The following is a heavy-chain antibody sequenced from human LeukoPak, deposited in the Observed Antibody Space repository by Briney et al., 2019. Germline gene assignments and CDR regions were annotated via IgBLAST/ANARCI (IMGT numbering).Heavy chain of an antibody. CDR3: AKDPWGSAGTSEIDY. J-gene: IGHJ4*02. V-gene: IGHV3-30*02. CDR2: IRYDGSNK. Sequence: PGGSLRLSCAASGFTFSSYGMHWVRQAPGKGLEWVAFIRYDGSNKYYADSVKGRFTISRDNSKNTLYLQMNSLRAEDTAVYYCAKDPWGSAGTSEIDYWGQGTLVTVSS. D-gene: IGHD6-19*01. CDR1: GFTFSSYG.